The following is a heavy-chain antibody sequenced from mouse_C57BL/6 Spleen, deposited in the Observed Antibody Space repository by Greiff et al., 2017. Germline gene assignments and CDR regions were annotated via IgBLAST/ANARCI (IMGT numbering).Heavy chain of an antibody. CDR3: ARGGTTVVGYWYFDV. Sequence: VQLQQSGAELARPGASVKMSCKASGYTFTSYTMHWVKQRPGQGLEWIGYINPSSGYTKYNQKFKDKATLTADKSSSTAYMQLRSLTSEDSAVYYCARGGTTVVGYWYFDVWGTVTTVTVSS. CDR2: INPSSGYT. J-gene: IGHJ1*03. D-gene: IGHD1-1*01. V-gene: IGHV1-4*01. CDR1: GYTFTSYT.